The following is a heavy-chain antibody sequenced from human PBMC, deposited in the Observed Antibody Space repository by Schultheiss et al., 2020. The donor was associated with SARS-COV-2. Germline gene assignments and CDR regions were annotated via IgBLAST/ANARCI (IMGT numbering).Heavy chain of an antibody. Sequence: GGSLRLSCAASGLSVSNNYMTWVRQAPGKVLEWVSVIYSGGNTHYADSVRGRFIISRDNSKNTLYLQMTSLRVEDTAMYYCVRDGPAASYGMDVWGQGTTVTVSS. CDR1: GLSVSNNY. V-gene: IGHV3-66*01. CDR3: VRDGPAASYGMDV. CDR2: IYSGGNT. J-gene: IGHJ6*02. D-gene: IGHD2-2*01.